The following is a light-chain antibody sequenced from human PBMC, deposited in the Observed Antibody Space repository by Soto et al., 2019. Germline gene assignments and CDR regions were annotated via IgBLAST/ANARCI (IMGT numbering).Light chain of an antibody. Sequence: IVLTQSPGTLSLSPGERATLSCRASQSVSSPYLAWYQQKPGQAPRLLIFGASSRPTGIPDRFSGSGSGTDFTLTISTLEPEDFAVYYCHHYATSPRSFGQGTKVEIK. CDR1: QSVSSPY. V-gene: IGKV3-20*01. J-gene: IGKJ1*01. CDR3: HHYATSPRS. CDR2: GAS.